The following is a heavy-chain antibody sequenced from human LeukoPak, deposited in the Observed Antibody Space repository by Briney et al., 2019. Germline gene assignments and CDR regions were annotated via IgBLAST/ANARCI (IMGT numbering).Heavy chain of an antibody. CDR2: IYYSGST. CDR1: GGSISSGDYY. D-gene: IGHD5-12*01. V-gene: IGHV4-30-4*01. J-gene: IGHJ4*02. CDR3: AREGRGYSGYEIDY. Sequence: TSETLSLTCTVSGGSISSGDYYWSWIRQPPGKGLEWIGYIYYSGSTYYNPSLKSRVTISVDTSKNQFSLKLSSVTAADTAVYYCAREGRGYSGYEIDYWGQGTLVTVSS.